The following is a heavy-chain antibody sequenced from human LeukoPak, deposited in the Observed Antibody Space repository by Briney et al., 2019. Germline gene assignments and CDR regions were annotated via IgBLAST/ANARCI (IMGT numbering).Heavy chain of an antibody. CDR1: GGTFSSYA. CDR2: IIPIFGTA. D-gene: IGHD6-13*01. Sequence: GASVKVSCKASGGTFSSYAISWVRQAPGQGLEWMGGIIPIFGTANYAQKFQGRVTITTDESTSTAYMELSSLRSEDTAVYYCARGGWYSSSWYFDLWGRGTLVTVSS. CDR3: ARGGWYSSSWYFDL. J-gene: IGHJ2*01. V-gene: IGHV1-69*05.